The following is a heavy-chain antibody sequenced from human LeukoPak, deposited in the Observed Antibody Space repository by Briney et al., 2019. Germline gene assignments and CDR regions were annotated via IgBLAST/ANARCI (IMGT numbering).Heavy chain of an antibody. CDR1: GFNFCRYA. CDR3: ARDPNGDYIGAFDF. J-gene: IGHJ3*01. Sequence: GGSLRLSCVASGFNFCRYAMIRVRQAPGKGLEWVSAIAGGGGKYADSVKGRFTVSRDNSKNTLYLQMNGLTAEDTAVYFCARDPNGDYIGAFDFRGQGTRVTVSS. D-gene: IGHD4-17*01. CDR2: IAGGGG. V-gene: IGHV3-23*01.